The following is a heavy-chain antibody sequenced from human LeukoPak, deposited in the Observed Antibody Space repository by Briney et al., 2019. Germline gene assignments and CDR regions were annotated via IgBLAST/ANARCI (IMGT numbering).Heavy chain of an antibody. V-gene: IGHV3-30*04. CDR1: GFTFSSYA. Sequence: PGGSLRLSCAASGFTFSSYAMHWVRHAPGKGLERVAVISYDGSNKYYADSVKGRFTISRDNSKNTLYLQMNSLRAEDTAVYYCARPGYLVVQGYFDYWGQGTLVTVSS. CDR2: ISYDGSNK. J-gene: IGHJ4*02. D-gene: IGHD2-15*01. CDR3: ARPGYLVVQGYFDY.